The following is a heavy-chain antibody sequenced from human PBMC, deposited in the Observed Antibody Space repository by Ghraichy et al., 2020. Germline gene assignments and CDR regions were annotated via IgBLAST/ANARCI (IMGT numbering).Heavy chain of an antibody. D-gene: IGHD2-2*01. V-gene: IGHV3-30*18. J-gene: IGHJ4*02. CDR3: AKSLNPAAIDY. Sequence: GGSLRLSCAASGFTFSSYGMHWVRQAPGKGLEWVAVISYDGSNKYYADSVKGRFTISRDNSKNTLYLQMNSLRAEDTAVYYCAKSLNPAAIDYWGQGTLVTVSS. CDR1: GFTFSSYG. CDR2: ISYDGSNK.